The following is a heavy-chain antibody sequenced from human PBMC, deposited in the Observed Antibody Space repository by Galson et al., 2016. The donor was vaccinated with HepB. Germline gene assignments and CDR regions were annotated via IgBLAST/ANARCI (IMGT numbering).Heavy chain of an antibody. CDR3: AKDIGRGTSCYCYGMDV. D-gene: IGHD3/OR15-3a*01. CDR1: GFTIDNYA. Sequence: SLRLSCAVSGFTIDNYAMHWVRQAPGKGLEWVSGIRCNSGAIGYADSVKGRFTVSRDNAKNSLYLQMNSLRAEDTALYYCAKDIGRGTSCYCYGMDVWGKGTTVTVSS. CDR2: IRCNSGAI. V-gene: IGHV3-9*01. J-gene: IGHJ6*04.